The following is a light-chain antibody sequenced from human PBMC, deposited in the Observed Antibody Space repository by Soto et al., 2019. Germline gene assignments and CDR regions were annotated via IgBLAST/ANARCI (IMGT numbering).Light chain of an antibody. Sequence: EIVLTQSPDTLSLSPGARATLSCRASQSVSNNLGWYQQKPGQAPRLLIYDASNRATGIPARFSGSGSGTDFTLTISSLEPEYFAVYYCQHRSNWPLTFGGGTKVEIK. CDR1: QSVSNN. V-gene: IGKV3-11*01. J-gene: IGKJ4*01. CDR2: DAS. CDR3: QHRSNWPLT.